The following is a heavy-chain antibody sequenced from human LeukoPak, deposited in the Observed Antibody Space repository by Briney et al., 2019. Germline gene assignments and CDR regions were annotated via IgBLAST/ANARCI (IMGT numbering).Heavy chain of an antibody. D-gene: IGHD2/OR15-2a*01. V-gene: IGHV3-11*04. CDR1: GFTFSDYY. J-gene: IGHJ3*02. CDR3: ARDYFWAFDI. Sequence: GGSLRPSCAASGFTFSDYYMSWIRQAPGKGLEWVSYISSSSSTIYYADSVKGRFTISRDDAKNSLYLQMNSLRDDDTSVYYCARDYFWAFDIWGQGTTVTVSS. CDR2: ISSSSSTI.